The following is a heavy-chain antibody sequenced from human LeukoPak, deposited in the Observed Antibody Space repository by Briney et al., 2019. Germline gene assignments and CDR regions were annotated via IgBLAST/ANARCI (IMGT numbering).Heavy chain of an antibody. Sequence: GGSLRLSCAASGFTFSSYAMHWVRQAPGKGLEGVAVISYDGSNKYYADSVKGRFTISRDNSKNTLYLQMNSLRAEDTAVYYCARDPGGSYYAGAFFDYWGQGTLVTVSS. CDR1: GFTFSSYA. J-gene: IGHJ4*02. D-gene: IGHD1-26*01. CDR3: ARDPGGSYYAGAFFDY. V-gene: IGHV3-30-3*01. CDR2: ISYDGSNK.